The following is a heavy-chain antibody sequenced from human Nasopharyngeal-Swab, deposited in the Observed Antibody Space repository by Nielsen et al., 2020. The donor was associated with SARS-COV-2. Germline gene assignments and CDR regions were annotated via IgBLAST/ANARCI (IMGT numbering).Heavy chain of an antibody. CDR2: IKQDGSEK. V-gene: IGHV3-7*01. CDR1: GFTFSSYW. CDR3: ARSLYYYYDSSGYSL. Sequence: GESLKISCAASGFTFSSYWMSWVRQAPGKELGWVANIKQDGSEKYYVDSVKGRFTISRDNAKNSLYLQMNSLRAEDTAVYYCARSLYYYYDSSGYSLWGQGTLVTVSS. D-gene: IGHD3-22*01. J-gene: IGHJ4*02.